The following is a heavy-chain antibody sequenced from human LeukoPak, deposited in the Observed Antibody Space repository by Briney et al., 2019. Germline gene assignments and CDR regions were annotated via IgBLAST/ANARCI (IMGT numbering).Heavy chain of an antibody. Sequence: SETLSLTCTVSGGSISSYYWSSIRQPAGKGLEWIGRIYTSGSTNYNPSLKSRVTMSVDTSKNQFSLKLSSVTAADTAVYYCARDRGYCSSTSCRWFDPWGQGTLVTVSS. CDR2: IYTSGST. CDR1: GGSISSYY. CDR3: ARDRGYCSSTSCRWFDP. D-gene: IGHD2-2*01. J-gene: IGHJ5*02. V-gene: IGHV4-4*07.